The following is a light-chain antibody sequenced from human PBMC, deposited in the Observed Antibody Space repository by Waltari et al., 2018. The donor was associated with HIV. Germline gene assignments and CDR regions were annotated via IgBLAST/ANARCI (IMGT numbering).Light chain of an antibody. CDR1: VVAKKN. CDR2: KDS. J-gene: IGLJ1*01. V-gene: IGLV3-27*01. Sequence: SHELTQPPSVSVSPGQTARITCSGDVVAKKNVRWFQQKPGQAPVLVGYKDSQRASGIPERFFGSSSGTTATLIISGAQVEDEADYYCYSSADIPYVFGIGTKVTVL. CDR3: YSSADIPYV.